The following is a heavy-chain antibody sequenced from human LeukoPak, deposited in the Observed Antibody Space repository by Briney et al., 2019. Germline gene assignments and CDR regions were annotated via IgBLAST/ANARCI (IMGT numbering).Heavy chain of an antibody. CDR1: GSSFSTVA. J-gene: IGHJ4*02. Sequence: GGSLRLFCGDSGSSFSTVAMHCVRQAPGKGLEWVAHISYEGSNRYYADSVKGRFTISRDNTKNTLYLKMNSMRAEDTTVYYCAASSDSSGYFRIGYNVPHFGHWGQGTLATVCS. CDR3: AASSDSSGYFRIGYNVPHFGH. V-gene: IGHV3-30*07. D-gene: IGHD3-22*01. CDR2: ISYEGSNR.